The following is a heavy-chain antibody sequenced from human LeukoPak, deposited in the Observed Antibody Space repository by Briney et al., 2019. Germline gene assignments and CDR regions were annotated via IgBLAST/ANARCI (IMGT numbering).Heavy chain of an antibody. CDR2: ISYDGSNK. Sequence: GGSLRLSCAASGFTFSSYAMHWVRQAPGKGLEWVAVISYDGSNKYYADSVKGRSTISRDNSKNTLYLQMNSLRAEDTAVYYCASHDYSNYGYWGQGTLVAVSS. CDR3: ASHDYSNYGY. CDR1: GFTFSSYA. J-gene: IGHJ4*02. V-gene: IGHV3-30-3*01. D-gene: IGHD4-11*01.